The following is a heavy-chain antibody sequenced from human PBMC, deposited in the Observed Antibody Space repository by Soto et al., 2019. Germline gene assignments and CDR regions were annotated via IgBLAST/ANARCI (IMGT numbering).Heavy chain of an antibody. J-gene: IGHJ4*02. V-gene: IGHV3-23*05. D-gene: IGHD5-18*01. Sequence: PGGSLRLCCAASGFTFSSFAMCWVRQAPGKGLEWVSTISISGSGTYYADSVRGRFTITRDNSKNTLYLQMNSLRVEDTAVYYCATSGNNYGEDDYWGQGTLVTVSS. CDR2: ISISGSGT. CDR1: GFTFSSFA. CDR3: ATSGNNYGEDDY.